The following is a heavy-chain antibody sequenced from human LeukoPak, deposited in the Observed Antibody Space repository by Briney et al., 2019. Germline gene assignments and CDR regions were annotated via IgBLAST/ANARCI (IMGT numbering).Heavy chain of an antibody. Sequence: GGSLRLSCEASGFTFNPYSMNWARQAPGKGLEWVSSIDSSGGYMFYADSVKGRFIISRDNAKDSVYLQMNSLRAEDSATYYCVREVFYFFDFWGQGTLVTVSS. CDR1: GFTFNPYS. V-gene: IGHV3-21*01. J-gene: IGHJ4*01. CDR2: IDSSGGYM. CDR3: VREVFYFFDF.